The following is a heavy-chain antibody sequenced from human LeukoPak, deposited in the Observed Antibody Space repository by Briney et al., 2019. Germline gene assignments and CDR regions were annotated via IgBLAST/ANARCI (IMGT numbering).Heavy chain of an antibody. CDR3: AIEGFLKDFDF. D-gene: IGHD3-10*01. V-gene: IGHV3-23*01. J-gene: IGHJ4*02. Sequence: GGSLRLSCAASGFTFSSYAMRWVRQAQGKGLEWVSSITYSGDAYYADSVKGRFTISRDNSQNTLYLQMNSLRAEDTAIYYCAIEGFLKDFDFWGQGTLVTVSS. CDR1: GFTFSSYA. CDR2: ITYSGDA.